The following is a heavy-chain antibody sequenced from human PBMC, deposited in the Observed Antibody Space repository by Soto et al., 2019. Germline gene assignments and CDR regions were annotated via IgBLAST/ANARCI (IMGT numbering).Heavy chain of an antibody. D-gene: IGHD3-22*01. J-gene: IGHJ4*02. CDR3: ARFTRYYVSSGHGHHAPPLSYFDY. Sequence: SETLSLTCAVYGGSFSGYYWSWIRQPPGKGLEGIGEINHSGSTNYNPSLKSRVTISVDTSKNQFSLNLRSVTAADTAVYYCARFTRYYVSSGHGHHAPPLSYFDYWGQGSLVTVSS. V-gene: IGHV4-34*01. CDR2: INHSGST. CDR1: GGSFSGYY.